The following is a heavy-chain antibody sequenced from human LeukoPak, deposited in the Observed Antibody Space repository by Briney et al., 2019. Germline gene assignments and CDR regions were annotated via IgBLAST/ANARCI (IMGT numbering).Heavy chain of an antibody. CDR3: ARSMVLIAAAGKGFDY. CDR2: IYYSGST. CDR1: GGSISSYS. V-gene: IGHV4-59*12. Sequence: SETLSLTCTVSGGSISSYSWSWIRQPPGKGLEWIGFIYYSGSTNYNPSLKSRVTISIDTSKNQFSLKVSSVTAADTAVYYCARSMVLIAAAGKGFDYWGQGTLVTVSS. D-gene: IGHD6-13*01. J-gene: IGHJ4*02.